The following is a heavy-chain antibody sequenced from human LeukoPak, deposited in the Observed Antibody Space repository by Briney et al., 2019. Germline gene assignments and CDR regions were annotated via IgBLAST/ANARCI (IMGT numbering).Heavy chain of an antibody. J-gene: IGHJ3*02. CDR3: ARVVYRYGYAFDI. D-gene: IGHD5-18*01. Sequence: PGGSLRLSCAASGFTFSDYYMSWIRQAPGKGLEWVSFITGSSRSINYADSVKGRFTISRDNAKSSTYLQMNSLRAEDTAVYFCARVVYRYGYAFDIWGQGTVVTVSS. CDR2: ITGSSRSI. CDR1: GFTFSDYY. V-gene: IGHV3-11*06.